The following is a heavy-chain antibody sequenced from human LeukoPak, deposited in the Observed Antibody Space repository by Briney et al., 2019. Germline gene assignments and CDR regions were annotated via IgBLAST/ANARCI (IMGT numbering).Heavy chain of an antibody. CDR1: GGSFSGYY. Sequence: SETLSLTCAVYGGSFSGYYWSWIRQPPGKGLEWIGEINHSGSTNYNPSLKSRVTISVDTSKNQFSLKLSSVTAADTAVYYCAVLWFGESDLDYWGQGTLVTVSS. CDR2: INHSGST. D-gene: IGHD3-10*01. CDR3: AVLWFGESDLDY. V-gene: IGHV4-34*01. J-gene: IGHJ4*02.